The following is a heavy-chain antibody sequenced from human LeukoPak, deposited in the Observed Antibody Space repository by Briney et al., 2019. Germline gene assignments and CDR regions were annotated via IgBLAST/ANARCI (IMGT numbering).Heavy chain of an antibody. V-gene: IGHV3-23*01. CDR2: ISGDGAST. CDR1: EFTFAIHS. Sequence: PGGSLILSCAASEFTFAIHSMTWVRQAPGKGLEWVSGISGDGASTHYAVSVKGQFTISRDTSQNTLFLQMNSLRVEDTAIYSCAKDSYVSGRPLHTFDVWGQGTMVTVSS. D-gene: IGHD3-10*01. J-gene: IGHJ3*01. CDR3: AKDSYVSGRPLHTFDV.